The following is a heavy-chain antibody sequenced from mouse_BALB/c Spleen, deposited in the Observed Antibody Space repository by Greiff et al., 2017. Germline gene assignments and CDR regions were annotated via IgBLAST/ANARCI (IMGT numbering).Heavy chain of an antibody. V-gene: IGHV1-69*02. J-gene: IGHJ3*01. CDR2: IYPSDSYT. Sequence: VQLQQPGAELVRPGASVKLSCKASGYTFTSYWINWVKQRPGQGLEWIGNIYPSDSYTNYNQKFKDKATLTVDKSSSTAYMQLSSPTSEDSAVYYCTRQNYYGSSPAWFAYWGQGTLVTVSA. CDR3: TRQNYYGSSPAWFAY. D-gene: IGHD1-1*01. CDR1: GYTFTSYW.